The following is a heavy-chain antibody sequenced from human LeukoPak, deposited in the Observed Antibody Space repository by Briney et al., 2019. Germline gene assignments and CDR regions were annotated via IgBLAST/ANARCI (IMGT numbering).Heavy chain of an antibody. Sequence: GGSLRLSCAATGFTFDDYAMHWVRQAPGKGLEWVSGISWNSGSIGYADSVKGRFTISRDTSKNTLFLQMNSLRAEDTAVYYCARGQPGVAPAGNLDYWGQGTLVTVSS. CDR2: ISWNSGSI. J-gene: IGHJ4*02. CDR1: GFTFDDYA. CDR3: ARGQPGVAPAGNLDY. D-gene: IGHD6-13*01. V-gene: IGHV3-9*01.